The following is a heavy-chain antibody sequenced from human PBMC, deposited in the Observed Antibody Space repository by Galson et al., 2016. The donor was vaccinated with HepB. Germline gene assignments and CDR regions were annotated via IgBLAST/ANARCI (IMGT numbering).Heavy chain of an antibody. J-gene: IGHJ5*02. CDR3: ARGGFWIGYNYFGMDP. Sequence: SVKVSCKASGVTLISYAASWVRQAPGQGLEWMGGIVPFFGTTNYAQKFQGRVTITADESTNTAYMERSSLGSDDTAVYYCARGGFWIGYNYFGMDPWGQGTLVTVSS. CDR1: GVTLISYA. CDR2: IVPFFGTT. V-gene: IGHV1-69*13. D-gene: IGHD3-3*01.